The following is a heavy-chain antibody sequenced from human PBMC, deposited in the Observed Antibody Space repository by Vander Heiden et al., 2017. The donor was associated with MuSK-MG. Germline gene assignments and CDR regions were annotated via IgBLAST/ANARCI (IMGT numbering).Heavy chain of an antibody. CDR2: IKQDGSEK. J-gene: IGHJ4*02. CDR1: GFTFSTYW. V-gene: IGHV3-7*03. CDR3: ARLQAGY. Sequence: EVQPVESGGGLVQPGGSLRPSCVASGFTFSTYWMNWVRRAPGKGLEWVANIKQDGSEKNYVDSVKGRFTISRDNAKNSVYLQMNSLRAEDTAVYYCARLQAGYWGQGTLVTVSS.